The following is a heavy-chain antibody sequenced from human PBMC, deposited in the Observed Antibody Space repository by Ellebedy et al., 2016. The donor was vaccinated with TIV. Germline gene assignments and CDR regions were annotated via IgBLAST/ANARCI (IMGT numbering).Heavy chain of an antibody. J-gene: IGHJ4*02. V-gene: IGHV3-53*04. Sequence: GESLKISCAASGFTVSSNYMSWVRQAPGKGLEWVSVIYSGGSTYYADSVKGRFTISRHNSKNTLYLQMNSLRAEDTAVYYCARAVYGLDYFDYWGQGTLVTVSS. CDR3: ARAVYGLDYFDY. CDR2: IYSGGST. CDR1: GFTVSSNY. D-gene: IGHD3-10*01.